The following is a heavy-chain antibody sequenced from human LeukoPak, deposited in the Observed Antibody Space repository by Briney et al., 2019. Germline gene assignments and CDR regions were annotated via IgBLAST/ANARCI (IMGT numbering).Heavy chain of an antibody. CDR1: GYTFRSYE. V-gene: IGHV1-8*02. D-gene: IGHD3-16*01. J-gene: IGHJ4*02. CDR3: ARGHGYY. CDR2: MNPNSDNT. Sequence: ASVKVSSKTSGYTFRSYEINWVRQATGRGLEWMGWMNPNSDNTGYAEKFQGRVTLTSNTSISTAYMELSSLRSEDTAVYYCARGHGYYWGQGTLVTVSS.